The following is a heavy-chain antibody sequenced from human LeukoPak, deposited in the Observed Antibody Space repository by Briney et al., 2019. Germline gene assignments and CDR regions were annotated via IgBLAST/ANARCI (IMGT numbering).Heavy chain of an antibody. V-gene: IGHV4-4*02. Sequence: PSETLSLTCTVSGDSINSLDLWSWVRQPPGKGLEWIGEMYLSGTTHSNPSVKSRVTISIDKSKNQFFLNLSSVTAADTAVYYCARGYSNYFDYWGQGTLVTVSS. CDR1: GDSINSLDL. D-gene: IGHD4-11*01. J-gene: IGHJ4*02. CDR2: MYLSGTT. CDR3: ARGYSNYFDY.